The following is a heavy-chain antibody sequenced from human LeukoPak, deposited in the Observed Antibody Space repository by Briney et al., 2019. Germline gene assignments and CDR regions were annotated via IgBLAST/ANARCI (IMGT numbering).Heavy chain of an antibody. J-gene: IGHJ4*02. CDR3: AKVGGMVRGTVDY. CDR1: GFTFSSYG. D-gene: IGHD3-10*01. Sequence: GGTLRLSCVASGFTFSSYGMSWVRQAPGKGLEWVAVISYDGTKKYYGDSVMGRFIISRDNSKNTLYLQMNSLRAEDTAVYYCAKVGGMVRGTVDYWGQGTLVTVSS. V-gene: IGHV3-30*18. CDR2: ISYDGTKK.